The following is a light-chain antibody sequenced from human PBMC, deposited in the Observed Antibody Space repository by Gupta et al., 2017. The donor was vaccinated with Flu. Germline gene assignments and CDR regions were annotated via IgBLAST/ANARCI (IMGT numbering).Light chain of an antibody. J-gene: IGLJ7*01. Sequence: QSVLTQPPSVSAAPGQKVTISCSGSSSNIGNNYVSWYQQLPGTTPKTLIYDNNKRPSGIPDRFSGSKSGTSATLGITGLQTGDEADYYCGTWDSRLSAAVFGGGTQLTVL. V-gene: IGLV1-51*01. CDR2: DNN. CDR1: SSNIGNNY. CDR3: GTWDSRLSAAV.